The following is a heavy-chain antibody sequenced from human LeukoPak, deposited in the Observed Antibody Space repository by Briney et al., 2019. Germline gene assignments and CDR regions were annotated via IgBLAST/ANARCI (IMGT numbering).Heavy chain of an antibody. CDR3: ARGDYAFGY. V-gene: IGHV3-74*01. CDR2: INSDGSST. Sequence: GGSLRLSCAASGFTFSSYWMHWVRQAPGKGLVWVSHINSDGSSTSYADSVKGRFAISRDNAKNTLYLQMNSLRADDTAVYYCARGDYAFGYWGQGNLVPVSS. D-gene: IGHD4-17*01. CDR1: GFTFSSYW. J-gene: IGHJ4*02.